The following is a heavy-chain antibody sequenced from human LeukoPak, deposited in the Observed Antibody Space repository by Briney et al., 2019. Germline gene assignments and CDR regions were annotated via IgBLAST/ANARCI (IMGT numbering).Heavy chain of an antibody. J-gene: IGHJ4*02. Sequence: SETLSLTCTVSGDSISSGDYYWSWIRQPAGKGLEWIGRIYTSGSTNYNPSLKSRVTMSVDTSKNQFSLKLSSVTAADTAVYYCARGSSPKYWGQGTLVAVSS. CDR3: ARGSSPKY. CDR2: IYTSGST. CDR1: GDSISSGDYY. D-gene: IGHD2-2*01. V-gene: IGHV4-61*02.